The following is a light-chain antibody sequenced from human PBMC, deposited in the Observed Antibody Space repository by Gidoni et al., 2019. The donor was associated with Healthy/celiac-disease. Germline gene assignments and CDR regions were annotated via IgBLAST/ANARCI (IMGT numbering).Light chain of an antibody. V-gene: IGLV1-51*01. CDR3: GACDSSLSAVV. CDR1: SSNIENNY. J-gene: IGLJ2*01. CDR2: DTN. Sequence: QSVLTQPPSASAAPAQKFTIPRSGSSSNIENNYVSWYQQLPGAAPKLLIYDTNKRPSGIPDRFSGSNSGTSATLGITGRHTGDEADYYCGACDSSLSAVVFGGGTKLTVL.